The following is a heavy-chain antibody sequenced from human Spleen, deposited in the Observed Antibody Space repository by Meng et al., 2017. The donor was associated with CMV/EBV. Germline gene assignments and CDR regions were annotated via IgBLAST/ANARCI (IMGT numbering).Heavy chain of an antibody. CDR2: IRYDGTEE. V-gene: IGHV3-30*02. CDR1: GFSFSSYE. J-gene: IGHJ4*02. D-gene: IGHD1-26*01. CDR3: VKKGNPAATGYFDY. Sequence: GGSLRLSCEASGFSFSSYEINWVRQAPGKGLEWVAFIRYDGTEEYYADAVKGRFTISRDNSKNTLFLQMNSLRPEDTAVYYCVKKGNPAATGYFDYWGQGTLVTVSS.